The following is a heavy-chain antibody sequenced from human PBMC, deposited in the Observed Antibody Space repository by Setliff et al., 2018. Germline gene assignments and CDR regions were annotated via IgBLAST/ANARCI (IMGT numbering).Heavy chain of an antibody. V-gene: IGHV4-38-2*01. CDR3: ARAHTWSLPNDNSGYPGWFDP. D-gene: IGHD3-22*01. J-gene: IGHJ5*02. CDR1: GFSISSGYY. Sequence: SETLSLTCAVSGFSISSGYYWGWIRQPPGKGLEWIVNIHHSGKAYYNPSLKSRVTMSVATSKNHVSLKLSSVTAADTAVYYCARAHTWSLPNDNSGYPGWFDPWGQGTLVTVSS. CDR2: IHHSGKA.